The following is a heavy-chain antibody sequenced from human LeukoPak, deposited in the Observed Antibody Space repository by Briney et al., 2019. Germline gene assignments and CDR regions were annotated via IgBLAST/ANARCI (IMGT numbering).Heavy chain of an antibody. V-gene: IGHV4-30-2*01. CDR1: GGSVSSGAYS. CDR2: IYHSGNT. Sequence: PSQTLSLTCAVSGGSVSSGAYSWSWIRQPPRKGLEWIGYIYHSGNTYYNPSLKSRVTISVDRPKNQFSLKLSSVTAADTAVYYCARNSGGRRSGNYDFDYWGQGTLVTVSS. CDR3: ARNSGGRRSGNYDFDY. J-gene: IGHJ4*02. D-gene: IGHD3-10*01.